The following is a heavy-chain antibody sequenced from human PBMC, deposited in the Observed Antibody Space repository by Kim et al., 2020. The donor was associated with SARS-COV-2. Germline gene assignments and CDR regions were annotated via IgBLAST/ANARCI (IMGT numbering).Heavy chain of an antibody. CDR2: ISGGSATI. Sequence: GGSLRLSCAASGFNFNIYSMNWVRQAPGKGLECISYISGGSATIHYADSVQGRFTVSRDNAKNSLYLQMNSLRDEDTGVYYCAREVTWGSTVFGVIIPNWYYAMDVWGQGTTVTVSS. CDR1: GFNFNIYS. J-gene: IGHJ6*02. CDR3: AREVTWGSTVFGVIIPNWYYAMDV. V-gene: IGHV3-48*02. D-gene: IGHD3-3*01.